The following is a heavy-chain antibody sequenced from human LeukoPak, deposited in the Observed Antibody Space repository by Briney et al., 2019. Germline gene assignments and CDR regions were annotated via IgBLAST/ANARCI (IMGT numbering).Heavy chain of an antibody. J-gene: IGHJ4*02. D-gene: IGHD6-19*01. CDR1: GGSVSSGSNC. CDR3: ARGQGFGWYYFGY. CDR2: IYYSGST. V-gene: IGHV4-61*01. Sequence: SETLSLTCTVSGGSVSSGSNCWGWIRQPPGKGLEWIGYIYYSGSTNYNPSLKSRATISVDTSKNQFSLRLISVTAADTAVYYCARGQGFGWYYFGYWGQGTLVTVSS.